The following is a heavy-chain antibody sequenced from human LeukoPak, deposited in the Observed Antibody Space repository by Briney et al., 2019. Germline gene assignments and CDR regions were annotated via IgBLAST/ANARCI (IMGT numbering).Heavy chain of an antibody. Sequence: QPGRSLRLSCAASGFTFSSYAMHWVRQAPGKGLEWVAIISYDGNNKYYADSVKGRFTISRDNSKNTLYLQMNSLRAEDTAVYYCAKQCGGSDWFDAFDIWGQGTMVTVSS. V-gene: IGHV3-30-3*02. CDR2: ISYDGNNK. CDR3: AKQCGGSDWFDAFDI. CDR1: GFTFSSYA. J-gene: IGHJ3*02. D-gene: IGHD6-19*01.